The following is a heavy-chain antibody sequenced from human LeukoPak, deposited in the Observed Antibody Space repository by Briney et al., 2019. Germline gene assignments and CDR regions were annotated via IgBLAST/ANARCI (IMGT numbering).Heavy chain of an antibody. CDR3: ARLEITTVTTSDY. D-gene: IGHD4-17*01. CDR2: IIPIFGTA. CDR1: GCTLISYA. Sequence: SVKVSCKASGCTLISYAISGVRQAPGQGLEWMGGIIPIFGTANYTQKFQGRVTITADESTSTAYMELSSLRSEDTAVYYCARLEITTVTTSDYWGQGTLVTVSS. V-gene: IGHV1-69*13. J-gene: IGHJ4*02.